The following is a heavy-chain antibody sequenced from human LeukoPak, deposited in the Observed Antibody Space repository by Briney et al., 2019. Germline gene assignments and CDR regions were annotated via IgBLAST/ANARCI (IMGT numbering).Heavy chain of an antibody. CDR2: FDPEDAEI. CDR1: GNTPTDLS. CDR3: ARVSTSDAFDI. V-gene: IGHV1-24*01. J-gene: IGHJ3*02. Sequence: ASVKVSCKVSGNTPTDLSIHWVRQAPGKGLDWMGGFDPEDAEIIYAEKFQDRVTMTEDPSTDTAYLELSSLRSEDTAVYYCARVSTSDAFDIWGQGTMVTVSS.